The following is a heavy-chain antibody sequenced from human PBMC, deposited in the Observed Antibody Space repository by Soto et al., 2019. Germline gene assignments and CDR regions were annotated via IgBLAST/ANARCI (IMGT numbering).Heavy chain of an antibody. Sequence: PSETLSLTCTVSGGSISSYYWSWIRQPPGKGLEWIGYIYYSGSTNYNPSLKSRVTISVDTSKNQFSLKLSSVTAADTAVYYCARRVYIVPMSVDWFDPWGQGTLVTVSS. CDR2: IYYSGST. D-gene: IGHD5-12*01. CDR3: ARRVYIVPMSVDWFDP. V-gene: IGHV4-59*08. J-gene: IGHJ5*02. CDR1: GGSISSYY.